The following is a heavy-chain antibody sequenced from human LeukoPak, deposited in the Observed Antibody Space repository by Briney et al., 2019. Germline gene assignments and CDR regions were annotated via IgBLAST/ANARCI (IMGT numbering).Heavy chain of an antibody. CDR2: ISGSGGST. V-gene: IGHV3-23*01. Sequence: GGSLRLSCAASGFIFSSYSMNWVRQAPGKGLEWVSAISGSGGSTYYADSVKGRFTISRDNSKNTLYLQMNSLRAEDTAVYYCARQLRFPEDVWGQGTTVTVSS. D-gene: IGHD3-3*01. J-gene: IGHJ6*02. CDR1: GFIFSSYS. CDR3: ARQLRFPEDV.